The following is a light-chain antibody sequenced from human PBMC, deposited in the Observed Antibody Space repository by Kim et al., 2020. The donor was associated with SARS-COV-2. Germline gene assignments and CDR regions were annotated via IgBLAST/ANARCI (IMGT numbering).Light chain of an antibody. CDR2: YDS. Sequence: APGKTGRITCGGNNIVSKSVLCYQQKPGQAPVLVIYYDSDRPSGIPERFSGSNSGNTATLTISRVEAGDEADYYCQVWDSSSDHRVFGGGTQLTVL. CDR1: NIVSKS. CDR3: QVWDSSSDHRV. J-gene: IGLJ3*02. V-gene: IGLV3-21*04.